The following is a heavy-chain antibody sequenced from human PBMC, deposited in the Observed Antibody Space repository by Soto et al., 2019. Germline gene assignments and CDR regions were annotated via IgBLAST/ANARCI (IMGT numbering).Heavy chain of an antibody. CDR1: GFTFDDYA. Sequence: EVQLVESGGGLVQPGRSLRLSCAASGFTFDDYAMHWVRQAPGKGLEWVSGISWNSGSIGYAASVKGRFTISRDNAKNSLYLQMNSLRAEDTALYYCAKEVGEGCSGGSCYSHAFDIWGQGTMVTVSS. J-gene: IGHJ3*02. D-gene: IGHD2-15*01. CDR2: ISWNSGSI. V-gene: IGHV3-9*01. CDR3: AKEVGEGCSGGSCYSHAFDI.